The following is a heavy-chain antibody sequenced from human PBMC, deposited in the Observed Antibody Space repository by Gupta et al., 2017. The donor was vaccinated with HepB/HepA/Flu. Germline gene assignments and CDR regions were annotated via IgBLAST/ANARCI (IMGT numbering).Heavy chain of an antibody. CDR3: ARDPGYSSSWPGWFDP. J-gene: IGHJ5*02. Sequence: EVQLVESGGGLVQPGGSMSLSCAASGFTFSSYWMSWVRQAPGKGLEWVANIKQDGSEKYYVDSVKGRFTISRDNAKNSLYLQMNSLRAEDTAVYYCARDPGYSSSWPGWFDPWGQGTLVTVSS. CDR1: GFTFSSYW. V-gene: IGHV3-7*01. D-gene: IGHD6-13*01. CDR2: IKQDGSEK.